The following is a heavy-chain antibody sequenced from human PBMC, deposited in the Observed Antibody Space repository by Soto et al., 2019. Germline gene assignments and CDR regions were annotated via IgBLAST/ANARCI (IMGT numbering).Heavy chain of an antibody. Sequence: ASVKVSCKVSGYTLTELSMHWVRQAPGKGLEWMGGFDTEDGETIYAQKFQGRVTMTEDTSTDTAYMELRSLRSEDAAVEYCGAAGIVGATSNDAFDVWGQGTMVTVSS. J-gene: IGHJ3*01. CDR3: GAAGIVGATSNDAFDV. CDR2: FDTEDGET. CDR1: GYTLTELS. D-gene: IGHD1-26*01. V-gene: IGHV1-24*01.